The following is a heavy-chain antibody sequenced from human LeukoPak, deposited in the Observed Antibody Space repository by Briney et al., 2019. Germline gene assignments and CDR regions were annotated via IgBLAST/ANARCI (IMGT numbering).Heavy chain of an antibody. CDR3: VTGRYSYGWYDH. J-gene: IGHJ5*02. D-gene: IGHD1-26*01. Sequence: SETLSLTCTASGGSISSFYWSWIRQPPGKGLEWIGYMYYGGSPNYNPSLKSRVITSLDTSKKQFSLKLNSVTTADTAVYYCVTGRYSYGWYDHWGQGILVIVSS. V-gene: IGHV4-59*13. CDR1: GGSISSFY. CDR2: MYYGGSP.